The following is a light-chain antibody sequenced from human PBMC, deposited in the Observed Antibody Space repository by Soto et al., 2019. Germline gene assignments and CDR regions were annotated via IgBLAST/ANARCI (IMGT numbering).Light chain of an antibody. Sequence: EIVMTQSPATLSVSPGERATLSCRASQNIHNNLAWFQQKPGQAPTFLIYGASTRATGIPARFSGSGSGTEFTLTISSLQSEDFAVYYCHQYNDWSLTFGGGTKVESK. CDR1: QNIHNN. CDR2: GAS. J-gene: IGKJ4*01. CDR3: HQYNDWSLT. V-gene: IGKV3-15*01.